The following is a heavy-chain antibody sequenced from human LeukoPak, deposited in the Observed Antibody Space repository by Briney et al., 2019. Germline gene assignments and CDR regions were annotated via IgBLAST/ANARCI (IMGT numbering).Heavy chain of an antibody. CDR2: VNGPGGSM. V-gene: IGHV3-23*01. J-gene: IGHJ4*02. Sequence: GGSLRLSCAASGFTFSSYGMHWVRQAPGKGLEWVSSVNGPGGSMWYAESVKGRFTISRDSSKNTLFLQMNSLRVEDTATYYCAKNDGYNYWYFDYWGRGTLVTVSS. CDR3: AKNDGYNYWYFDY. CDR1: GFTFSSYG. D-gene: IGHD5-24*01.